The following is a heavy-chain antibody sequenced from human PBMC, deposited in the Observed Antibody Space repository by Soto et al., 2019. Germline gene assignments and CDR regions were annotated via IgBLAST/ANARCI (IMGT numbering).Heavy chain of an antibody. D-gene: IGHD2-8*01. CDR3: ASGTNGAVFVY. Sequence: QVQLVESGGGLVKPGGSLRLSCAASGFTFSDYYMSWIRQAPGKGLEWVPYSSSRSSTIFYADSVKGRFTISRDNVKNSLYLQMNSLSAEDTALYYCASGTNGAVFVYWGQGILVTVSS. J-gene: IGHJ4*02. V-gene: IGHV3-11*01. CDR2: SSSRSSTI. CDR1: GFTFSDYY.